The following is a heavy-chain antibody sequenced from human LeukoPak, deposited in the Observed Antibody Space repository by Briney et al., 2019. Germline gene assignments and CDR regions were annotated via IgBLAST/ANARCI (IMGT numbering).Heavy chain of an antibody. CDR2: IWYDGGKK. CDR3: ARGGLAGAGIDY. Sequence: PGGSLRLSCGASGFTFSSYGMHWVRQAPGKGLEWVTIIWYDGGKKFYAGSVRGRFTISRDNSKNTVSLLMNSLRVEDTAVYYCARGGLAGAGIDYWGQGTLVTVSS. V-gene: IGHV3-33*01. CDR1: GFTFSSYG. J-gene: IGHJ4*02. D-gene: IGHD6-13*01.